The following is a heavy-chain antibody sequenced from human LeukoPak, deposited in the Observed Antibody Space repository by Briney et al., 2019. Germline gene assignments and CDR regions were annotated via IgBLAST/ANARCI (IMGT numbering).Heavy chain of an antibody. V-gene: IGHV3-21*01. J-gene: IGHJ3*02. D-gene: IGHD3-10*01. CDR1: GFTFSSYE. CDR3: ARSYGSGSYAFAI. CDR2: ISSSSSYI. Sequence: GGSLRLSCAASGFTFSSYEMNWVRHAPGKGLEWVSSISSSSSYIYYEDSVKGRFTISRDNAKNSLYLQMNSLRAEDTAVYYCARSYGSGSYAFAIWGQGTMVTVSS.